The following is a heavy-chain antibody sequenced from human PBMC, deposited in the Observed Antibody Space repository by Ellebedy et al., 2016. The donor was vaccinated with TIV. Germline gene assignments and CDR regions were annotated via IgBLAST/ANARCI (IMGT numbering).Heavy chain of an antibody. CDR2: ISDSSSDT. Sequence: GESLKISCAASGFTFSDYYMTWIRQAPGKGLEWVSYISDSSSDTNYADSVKGRFTISRDNAKNSLYLQMNSLRAEDTAVYYCERRVAGKASFDYWGQGTLVTVSS. D-gene: IGHD3-3*01. CDR1: GFTFSDYY. CDR3: ERRVAGKASFDY. V-gene: IGHV3-11*06. J-gene: IGHJ4*02.